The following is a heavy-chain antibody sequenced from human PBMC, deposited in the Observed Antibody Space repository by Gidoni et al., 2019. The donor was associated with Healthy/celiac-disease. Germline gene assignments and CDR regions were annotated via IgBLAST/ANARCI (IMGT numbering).Heavy chain of an antibody. CDR1: GGSISSYY. V-gene: IGHV4-59*01. CDR2: IYYSGST. D-gene: IGHD6-13*01. J-gene: IGHJ4*02. Sequence: QVQLQESGPGLVKPSETLSLTCTVSGGSISSYYWSWIRQPPGKGLEWIGYIYYSGSTNYNPSLKSRVTISVDTSKNQFSLKLSSVTAADTAVYYCAGGPWAAAVYFDYWGQGTLVTVSS. CDR3: AGGPWAAAVYFDY.